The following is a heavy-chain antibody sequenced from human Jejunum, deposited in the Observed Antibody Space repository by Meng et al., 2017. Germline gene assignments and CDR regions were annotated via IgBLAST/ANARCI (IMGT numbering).Heavy chain of an antibody. Sequence: SETLSLTCTLSGDSISSGDYYWCWFRQPPGKGLQWIGYIYYSGGTYYIPSLKGLVTISVDTSKNQFSLRLSSVTAADTAVYFCARGPDFASATTPFNYWGQGALVTVSS. CDR3: ARGPDFASATTPFNY. CDR2: IYYSGGT. V-gene: IGHV4-30-4*08. D-gene: IGHD3-10*01. J-gene: IGHJ4*02. CDR1: GDSISSGDYY.